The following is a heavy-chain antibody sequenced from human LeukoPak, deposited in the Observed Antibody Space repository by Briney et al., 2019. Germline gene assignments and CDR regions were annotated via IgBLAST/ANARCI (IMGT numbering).Heavy chain of an antibody. CDR1: GFSVHTDGVG. D-gene: IGHD2-15*01. Sequence: ESGPTLVKPTQTLTLTCSCSGFSVHTDGVGVGWIRQPPAKALEWLSLIFWDGDKRYNPSLKSRLTITKDTSENQVVLTMTNMDPVDTATYFCTHSLRRGRCSGGSCYYFDYWGQGALVTVSS. V-gene: IGHV2-5*02. CDR3: THSLRRGRCSGGSCYYFDY. CDR2: IFWDGDK. J-gene: IGHJ4*02.